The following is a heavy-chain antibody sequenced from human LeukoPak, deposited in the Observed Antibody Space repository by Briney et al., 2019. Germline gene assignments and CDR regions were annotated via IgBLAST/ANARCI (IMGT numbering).Heavy chain of an antibody. CDR2: ISYDGSNK. CDR3: ATPPRVDTAMGPIDY. J-gene: IGHJ4*02. D-gene: IGHD5-18*01. V-gene: IGHV3-30*01. Sequence: PGGSLRLSCAASGFTFSSYAMHWVRQAPGKGLEWVAVISYDGSNKYYADSVKGRFTISRDNSKNTLYLQMNSLRAEDTAVYYCATPPRVDTAMGPIDYWGQGTLVTVSS. CDR1: GFTFSSYA.